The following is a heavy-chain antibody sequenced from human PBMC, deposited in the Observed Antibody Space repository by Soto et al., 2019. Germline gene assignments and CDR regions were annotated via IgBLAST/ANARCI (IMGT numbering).Heavy chain of an antibody. CDR2: IIPIFGTA. D-gene: IGHD5-12*01. CDR1: GVTFSSYA. Sequence: SVKVSCKASGVTFSSYAISWQRQAPGQGLEWMGGIIPIFGTANCDQKLKGRVTITSDDSTSTAYMELSSLSSEDTPVYHCAAPWQGMATFVYYNYGQDVWGRRTRFTVS. CDR3: AAPWQGMATFVYYNYGQDV. J-gene: IGHJ6*02. V-gene: IGHV1-69*13.